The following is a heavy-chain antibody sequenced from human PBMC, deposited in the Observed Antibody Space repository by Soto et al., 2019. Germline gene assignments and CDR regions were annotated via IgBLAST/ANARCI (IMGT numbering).Heavy chain of an antibody. CDR1: GGSVSSGDYY. J-gene: IGHJ4*02. V-gene: IGHV4-61*03. CDR3: ARGSAYTYYFDY. D-gene: IGHD5-12*01. Sequence: PSETLSLTCTVSGGSVSSGDYYWSWIRQPPGKELEWIGYIYNSGTINYNPSLKSRLTISLDASKNHFSLQLSSVTAAHTAVYYCARGSAYTYYFDYWGQGTLVTVSS. CDR2: IYNSGTI.